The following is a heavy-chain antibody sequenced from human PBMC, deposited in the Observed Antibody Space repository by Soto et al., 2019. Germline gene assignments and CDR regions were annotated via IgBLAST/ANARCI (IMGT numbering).Heavy chain of an antibody. J-gene: IGHJ5*02. Sequence: ASVKVSCKASGYTFTSYDINWVVQATGQGLEWMGWMNPNSGNTGYAQKFQGRVTMTRNTSISTAYMELSSLRSADTAVYYCARASLRKGVFDPWGQGTLVTVSS. CDR3: ARASLRKGVFDP. V-gene: IGHV1-8*01. CDR2: MNPNSGNT. D-gene: IGHD2-8*01. CDR1: GYTFTSYD.